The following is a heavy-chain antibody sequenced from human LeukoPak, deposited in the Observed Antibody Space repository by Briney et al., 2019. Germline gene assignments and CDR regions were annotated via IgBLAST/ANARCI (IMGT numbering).Heavy chain of an antibody. D-gene: IGHD3-10*01. V-gene: IGHV1-18*01. J-gene: IGHJ4*02. CDR1: GYTFTTYG. CDR3: ARNGRVRRVVKDLFEY. CDR2: ISAYNGNT. Sequence: ASVKVSCKASGYTFTTYGISWVRQAPGQGLEWMGWISAYNGNTNYAQNLQDRVTITKDTSTGTAYMDLRNLRTDDTAMYYCARNGRVRRVVKDLFEYWGQGTLVAVSS.